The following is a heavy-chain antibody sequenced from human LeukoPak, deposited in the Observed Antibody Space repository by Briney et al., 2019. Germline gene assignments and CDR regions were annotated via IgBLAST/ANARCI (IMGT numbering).Heavy chain of an antibody. D-gene: IGHD6-19*01. V-gene: IGHV3-23*01. CDR3: AKVPEYSGGWMGPPEYSFYY. CDR1: GFTFSSYA. Sequence: GGSLRLPCGASGFTFSSYAMSWVRQAPGKGLEWVSGISGSGGSTYYADSVKGRFTLYRDNSKHTLSLQMHSLRAEDTAVYYWAKVPEYSGGWMGPPEYSFYYWGQGTLVSVSS. J-gene: IGHJ4*02. CDR2: ISGSGGST.